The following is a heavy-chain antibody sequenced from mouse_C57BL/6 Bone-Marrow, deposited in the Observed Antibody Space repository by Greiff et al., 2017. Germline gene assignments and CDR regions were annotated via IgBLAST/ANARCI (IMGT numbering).Heavy chain of an antibody. CDR2: IYPRSGNT. D-gene: IGHD1-1*01. CDR1: GYTFTSYG. Sequence: QVQLKESGAELARPGASVKLSCKASGYTFTSYGISWVKQRPGQGLEWIGEIYPRSGNTYYNEKFKGKATLTADKSSSTAYMELRSLTSEDSAVYFCARYGDYFDYWGQGTTLTVSS. J-gene: IGHJ2*01. V-gene: IGHV1-81*01. CDR3: ARYGDYFDY.